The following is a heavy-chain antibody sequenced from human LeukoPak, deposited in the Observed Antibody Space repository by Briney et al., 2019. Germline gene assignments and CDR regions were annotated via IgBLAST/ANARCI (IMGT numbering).Heavy chain of an antibody. Sequence: PGGSLRLSCAASGFTFSTYRMNWVRQAPGKGLEWVSCISSSSTYIYSADSMKGRFTISRGNAKNSLYLQMNSLRVEDTAVYYCARAVVAGTWYSGMDVWGRGTTVTVSS. CDR3: ARAVVAGTWYSGMDV. D-gene: IGHD6-19*01. J-gene: IGHJ6*02. CDR1: GFTFSTYR. V-gene: IGHV3-21*01. CDR2: ISSSSTYI.